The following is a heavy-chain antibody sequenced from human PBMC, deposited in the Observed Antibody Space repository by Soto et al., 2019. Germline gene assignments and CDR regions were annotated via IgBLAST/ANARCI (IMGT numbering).Heavy chain of an antibody. CDR2: INGDGSTI. CDR3: AIYSGV. J-gene: IGHJ6*02. D-gene: IGHD2-15*01. V-gene: IGHV3-74*01. Sequence: EVQLVESGGDLVQPGGSLRLSCAASGLTFSSHWMHWVRQAPGKGLVWVSHINGDGSTIRYADSVKGRFTISRDNAKNTLYLQMNSLRAEDTAVYYCAIYSGVWGQGTTVTVSS. CDR1: GLTFSSHW.